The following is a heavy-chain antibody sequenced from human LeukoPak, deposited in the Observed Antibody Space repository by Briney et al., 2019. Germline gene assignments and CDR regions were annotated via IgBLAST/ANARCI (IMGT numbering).Heavy chain of an antibody. CDR2: IYYSGST. Sequence: SETLSLTCTVSGGSISSYYWSWIRQPPGKGLEWIGYIYYSGSTNYNPSLKSRVTISVDTSKNQFSLKLSSATAADTAVYYCARGLIVEQPTYYGMDVWGQGTTVTVSS. CDR3: ARGLIVEQPTYYGMDV. D-gene: IGHD6-13*01. CDR1: GGSISSYY. V-gene: IGHV4-59*01. J-gene: IGHJ6*02.